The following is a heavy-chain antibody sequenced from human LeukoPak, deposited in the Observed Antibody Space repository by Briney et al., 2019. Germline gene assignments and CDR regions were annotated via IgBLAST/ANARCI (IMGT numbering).Heavy chain of an antibody. CDR1: GGSISSGSYS. Sequence: PSETLSLTCTVSGGSISSGSYSWGWIRQPPGKGLEWIGSIYYSGSTYYNLSLKSRVTISVDTSKNQFSLKLSSVTAADTAVYYCARLGQENTVVTPRYFDLWGRGTLVTVSS. CDR2: IYYSGST. CDR3: ARLGQENTVVTPRYFDL. J-gene: IGHJ2*01. D-gene: IGHD4-23*01. V-gene: IGHV4-39*01.